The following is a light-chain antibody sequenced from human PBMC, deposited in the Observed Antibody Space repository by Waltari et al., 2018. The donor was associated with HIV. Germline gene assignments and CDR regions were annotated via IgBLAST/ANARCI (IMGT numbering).Light chain of an antibody. CDR3: SSYAGSNNLL. Sequence: QSALTQPPSVSGSPGQSVTISCTGTSSDVGSYNRVSWYQQPPGKAPKLMIYEVSKRPSGVPDRFSGSKSGNTASLTVSGLQAEDEADYYCSSYAGSNNLLFGGGTKLTVL. CDR1: SSDVGSYNR. CDR2: EVS. V-gene: IGLV2-8*01. J-gene: IGLJ2*01.